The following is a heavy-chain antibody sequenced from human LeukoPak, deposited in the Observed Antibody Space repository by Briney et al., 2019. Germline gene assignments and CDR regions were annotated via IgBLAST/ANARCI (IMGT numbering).Heavy chain of an antibody. J-gene: IGHJ4*02. Sequence: PGGSLRLSCAASGFTFSSYEMNWVRQAPGKGLEWLSGVSPPGGGTYYADSVKGRFTISRDDSKNTLSLQMNSLRVEDTAVYYCARDLAWGAFDYWGQGTLVTVS. CDR1: GFTFSSYE. CDR2: VSPPGGGT. V-gene: IGHV3-23*01. D-gene: IGHD7-27*01. CDR3: ARDLAWGAFDY.